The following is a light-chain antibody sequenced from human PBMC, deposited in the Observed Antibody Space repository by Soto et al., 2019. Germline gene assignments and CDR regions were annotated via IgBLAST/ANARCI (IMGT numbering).Light chain of an antibody. Sequence: EIGLTQSPGTLSLSPGERATLSCRASQSVRSNHLAWYQQKPGQAPRLLIYDASSRATGIPDRFSGSGSGTDFTLTISRLEPEDFAVYYCQKYGSSTRTFGRGTKLEI. J-gene: IGKJ2*01. CDR3: QKYGSSTRT. V-gene: IGKV3-20*01. CDR1: QSVRSNH. CDR2: DAS.